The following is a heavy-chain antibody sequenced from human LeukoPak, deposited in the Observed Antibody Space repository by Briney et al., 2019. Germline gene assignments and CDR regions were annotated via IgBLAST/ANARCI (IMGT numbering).Heavy chain of an antibody. V-gene: IGHV1-8*01. CDR2: MNPNSGNT. CDR3: ARTPSPYSSSCLAV. Sequence: ASVKVSCKXSGYTFTSYDINWVRQATGQGLERMGWMNPNSGNTGYAQKFQGRVTMTRNTSISTAYMELSSLRSEDTAVYYCARTPSPYSSSCLAVWGQGTLVTVSS. J-gene: IGHJ4*02. D-gene: IGHD6-13*01. CDR1: GYTFTSYD.